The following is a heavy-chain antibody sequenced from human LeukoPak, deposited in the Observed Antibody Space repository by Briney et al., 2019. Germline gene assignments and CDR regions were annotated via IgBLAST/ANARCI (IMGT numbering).Heavy chain of an antibody. CDR1: GYSITSGYY. D-gene: IGHD3-9*01. CDR3: ARAQTVLRYFDWLFRPDAFDI. V-gene: IGHV4-38-2*02. J-gene: IGHJ3*02. CDR2: INHSGST. Sequence: SETLSLTCTVSGYSITSGYYWGWIRQPPGKGLEWIGEINHSGSTNYKPSLKSRVTISVDTSKNRFSLKLSSVTAADTAVYYCARAQTVLRYFDWLFRPDAFDIWGQGTMVTVSS.